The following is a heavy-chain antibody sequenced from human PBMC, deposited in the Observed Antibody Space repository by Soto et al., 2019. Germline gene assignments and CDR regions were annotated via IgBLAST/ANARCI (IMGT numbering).Heavy chain of an antibody. D-gene: IGHD5-12*01. V-gene: IGHV3-30*18. CDR2: ISYDGSNT. J-gene: IGHJ4*02. CDR1: GFSLSTYG. CDR3: AKVAPRYSGFDFSQ. Sequence: QVQLVESGGGVVQPGRSLRLSCEASGFSLSTYGMHWVRQAPGKGLEWVAVISYDGSNTYHAESVKGRFTISRDNSRNTLYLQMTSLRLDDTAVYYCAKVAPRYSGFDFSQWGQGTLGSVSS.